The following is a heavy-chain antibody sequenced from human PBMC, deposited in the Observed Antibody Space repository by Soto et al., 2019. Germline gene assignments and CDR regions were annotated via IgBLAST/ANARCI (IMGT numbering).Heavy chain of an antibody. J-gene: IGHJ5*02. Sequence: QGQLMQSEAEVKKPGASMKVSCKASGYTFKSYGINWVRQAPGQGLEWMGWINAYDGSTNYVSKFHGRVTMTTDTPTTTAYMELRSLTLDDTAVYYCARLYFGHPWFDLWGQGTLITVSS. V-gene: IGHV1-18*01. CDR1: GYTFKSYG. CDR2: INAYDGST. CDR3: ARLYFGHPWFDL. D-gene: IGHD3-10*01.